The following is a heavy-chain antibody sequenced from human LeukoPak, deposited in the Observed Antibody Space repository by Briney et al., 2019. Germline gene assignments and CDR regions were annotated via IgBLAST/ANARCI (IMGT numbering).Heavy chain of an antibody. J-gene: IGHJ5*02. V-gene: IGHV3-21*01. Sequence: GGSLRLSCAASGFTFSSYSMNWVRQAPGKGLEWVSSISSSSSYIYYADSVKGRFTISRDNAKNSLYLQMNSLRAEDTAVYYCARDLRYDGSSSGNWFDPWGQGTLVTVSS. CDR1: GFTFSSYS. CDR2: ISSSSSYI. D-gene: IGHD6-6*01. CDR3: ARDLRYDGSSSGNWFDP.